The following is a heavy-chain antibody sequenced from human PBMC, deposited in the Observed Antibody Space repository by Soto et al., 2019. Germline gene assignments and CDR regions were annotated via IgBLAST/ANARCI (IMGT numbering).Heavy chain of an antibody. J-gene: IGHJ4*02. V-gene: IGHV1-3*01. D-gene: IGHD6-25*01. CDR1: GYTFTSYA. Sequence: ASVKVSCKASGYTFTSYAMHWVRQAPGQRLEWMGWINAGNGNTKHSQKLQGRVTITTDTSASTAYMELSSLRSEDTAVYYCARDVAAADSCGQGNLVPVSS. CDR3: ARDVAAADS. CDR2: INAGNGNT.